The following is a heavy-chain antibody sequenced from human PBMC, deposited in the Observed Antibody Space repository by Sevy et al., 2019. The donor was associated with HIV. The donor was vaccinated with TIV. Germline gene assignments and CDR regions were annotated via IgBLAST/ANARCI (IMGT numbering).Heavy chain of an antibody. Sequence: SETLSLTCTVSGAAISSGGYYWTWIRQHPGKGLEWIGNIYHSGSSFYNQSLKGRVVMSVVTSKNQFSLNLTSLTAADTAVYYCARVPVGSSPYYYAIDVWGQGTSVTVSS. CDR2: IYHSGSS. CDR1: GAAISSGGYY. V-gene: IGHV4-31*03. D-gene: IGHD6-6*01. CDR3: ARVPVGSSPYYYAIDV. J-gene: IGHJ6*02.